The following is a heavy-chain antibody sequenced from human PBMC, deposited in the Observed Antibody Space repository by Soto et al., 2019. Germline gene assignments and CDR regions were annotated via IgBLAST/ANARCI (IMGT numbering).Heavy chain of an antibody. J-gene: IGHJ4*02. CDR1: GFTVSSNY. Sequence: EVQLVETGGGLIQPGGSLRLSCAASGFTVSSNYMNWVRQAPGKGLEWVSAIHSGGSTYYADSVKGRFTISRDSSKNTLYLQMNSLRVEDTAVYYCASSGYYDSSGDYWGQGTLVTVSS. V-gene: IGHV3-53*02. CDR3: ASSGYYDSSGDY. CDR2: IHSGGST. D-gene: IGHD3-22*01.